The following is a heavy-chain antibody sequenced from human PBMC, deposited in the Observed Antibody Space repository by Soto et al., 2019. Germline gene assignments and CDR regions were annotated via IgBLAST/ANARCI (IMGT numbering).Heavy chain of an antibody. D-gene: IGHD2-21*02. J-gene: IGHJ4*02. CDR1: GFTFSSYG. CDR2: ISYDGSNK. CDR3: AKGAPYCGGVCLDY. Sequence: QVQLVESGGGVVQPGRSLRLSCAASGFTFSSYGMHWVRQAPGKGLEWVAVISYDGSNKYYADSVKGRFTISRDNSKNTLYLQMNSLRSEDTAVYYCAKGAPYCGGVCLDYWGQGTLVTVSS. V-gene: IGHV3-30*18.